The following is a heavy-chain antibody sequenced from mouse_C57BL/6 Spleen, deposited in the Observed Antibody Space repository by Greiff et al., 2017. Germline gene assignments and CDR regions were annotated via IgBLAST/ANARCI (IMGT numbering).Heavy chain of an antibody. D-gene: IGHD1-1*01. CDR2: SRNKANDYTT. V-gene: IGHV7-1*01. CDR3: ARGPIYYYGSNHWYFDV. J-gene: IGHJ1*03. CDR1: GFTFSDFY. Sequence: EVKLVESGGGLVQSGRSLRLSCATSGFTFSDFYMEWVRQAPGKGLEWIAASRNKANDYTTEYSASVKGRFIVSRDTSQSILYLQMNALRAEDTAIYYCARGPIYYYGSNHWYFDVWGTGTTVTVSS.